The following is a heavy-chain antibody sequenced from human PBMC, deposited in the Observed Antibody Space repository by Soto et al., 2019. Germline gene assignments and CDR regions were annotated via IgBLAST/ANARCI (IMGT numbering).Heavy chain of an antibody. V-gene: IGHV3-30*04. Sequence: PGGSLRLSCAASGFTFSSYAMHWVRQAPGKGLEWVAVISYDGSNKYYADSVKGRFTISRDNPKNTLYLQMNSLRAEDTAVYYCAKDFGYYDSSGRILGAFDIWGQGTMVTVSS. D-gene: IGHD3-22*01. CDR3: AKDFGYYDSSGRILGAFDI. J-gene: IGHJ3*02. CDR2: ISYDGSNK. CDR1: GFTFSSYA.